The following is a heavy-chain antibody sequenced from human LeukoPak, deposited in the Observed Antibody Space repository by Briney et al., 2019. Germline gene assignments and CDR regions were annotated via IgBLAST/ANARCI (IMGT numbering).Heavy chain of an antibody. CDR3: AKGPQSTYYYYMDV. CDR1: GFTFSNYW. CDR2: INTDGSST. V-gene: IGHV3-74*01. Sequence: GGSLRLSCAASGFTFSNYWMHWVRQAPGEGLVWVSRINTDGSSTTYADSVKGRFTISRDNAKNTLYLQMNSLRAEDTAVYYCAKGPQSTYYYYMDVWGKGTTVTVSS. D-gene: IGHD2-2*01. J-gene: IGHJ6*03.